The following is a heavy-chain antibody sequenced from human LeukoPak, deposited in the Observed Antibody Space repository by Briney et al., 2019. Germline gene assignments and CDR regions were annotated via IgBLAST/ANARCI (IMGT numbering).Heavy chain of an antibody. CDR3: ARDADYGDYVFDY. J-gene: IGHJ4*02. CDR1: GYTFTSYG. V-gene: IGHV1-18*04. Sequence: ASVKVSCKASGYTFTSYGISWVRQAPGQGLEWMGWISAYNGNTNYAQKLQGRVTMTTDTSTSTAYVELRSLRSDDTAVYYCARDADYGDYVFDYWGQGTLVTVSS. CDR2: ISAYNGNT. D-gene: IGHD4-17*01.